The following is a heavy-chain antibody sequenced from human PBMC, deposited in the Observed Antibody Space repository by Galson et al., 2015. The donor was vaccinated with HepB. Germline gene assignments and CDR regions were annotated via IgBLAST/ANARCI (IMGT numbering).Heavy chain of an antibody. J-gene: IGHJ3*02. D-gene: IGHD6-13*01. CDR2: FSTYNGDS. CDR1: NYMFASHG. V-gene: IGHV1-18*01. Sequence: QSGAEVKKPGASVKASCKASNYMFASHGIGWVRQAPGQGLEWMGWFSTYNGDSDFVQKFQGRVTVTADTSTTTVYMELRKLTSDDTAVYYCARAVTPYSSDAFDIWGQGTMVTVSP. CDR3: ARAVTPYSSDAFDI.